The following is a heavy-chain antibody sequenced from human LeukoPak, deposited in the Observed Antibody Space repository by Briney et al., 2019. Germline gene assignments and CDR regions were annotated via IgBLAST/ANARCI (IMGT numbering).Heavy chain of an antibody. J-gene: IGHJ2*01. Sequence: GGSLRLSCAASGFTLSDFYMTWIRQAPGKGLEWVSYISHIGDIIYYADSVRGRFTISRDNAKNSLYLQMNSLRAEDTAVYYCARVGVGTLVRGVSYWYFDLWGRGTLVTVSS. D-gene: IGHD3-10*01. CDR3: ARVGVGTLVRGVSYWYFDL. V-gene: IGHV3-11*01. CDR1: GFTLSDFY. CDR2: ISHIGDII.